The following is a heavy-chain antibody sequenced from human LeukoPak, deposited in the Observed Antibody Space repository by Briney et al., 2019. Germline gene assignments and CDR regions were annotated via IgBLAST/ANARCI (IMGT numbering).Heavy chain of an antibody. CDR1: GYSFSSKW. J-gene: IGHJ4*02. Sequence: GESLKISCKGSGYSFSSKWIGWVRQMPGKGLEWMGIIYPGDSDTRYSPSFQGQVTISADKSISTAYLQWSSLKASDTAMYYCGRLVVRGVIMYYFDYWGQGSLVTVSS. CDR3: GRLVVRGVIMYYFDY. CDR2: IYPGDSDT. V-gene: IGHV5-51*01. D-gene: IGHD3-10*02.